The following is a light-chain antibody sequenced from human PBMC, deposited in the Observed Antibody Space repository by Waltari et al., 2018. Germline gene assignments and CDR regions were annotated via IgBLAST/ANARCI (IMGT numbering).Light chain of an antibody. V-gene: IGLV2-14*01. Sequence: QSALTHPASVSGSPGQSITISCTGSSSYVGRYNYVSWYQQFPDRAPKLIIYDVTNRPSGVSNRFSGSKSANTASLTISGLQPEDEAEYYCASYNPGSTLVFGGGTKLTVL. CDR1: SSYVGRYNY. CDR3: ASYNPGSTLV. CDR2: DVT. J-gene: IGLJ3*02.